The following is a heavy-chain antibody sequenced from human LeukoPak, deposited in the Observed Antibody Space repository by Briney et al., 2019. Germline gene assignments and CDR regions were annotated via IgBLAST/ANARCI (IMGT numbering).Heavy chain of an antibody. V-gene: IGHV4-59*11. CDR2: IYYSGTT. J-gene: IGHJ5*02. CDR1: GGSISSHY. D-gene: IGHD3-3*01. CDR3: AGEVPYYLFLGGYSTWSTP. Sequence: SETLSLTCTVSGGSISSHYWSWIRQPPGKGLEWIGNIYYSGTTYYNPSLKSRVTISVDTSKTQFSLNLSSVTAADTAVHFCAGEVPYYLFLGGYSTWSTPWGKEPLVTAPS.